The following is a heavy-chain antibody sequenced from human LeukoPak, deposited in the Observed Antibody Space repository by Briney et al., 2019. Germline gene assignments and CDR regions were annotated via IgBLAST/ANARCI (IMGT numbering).Heavy chain of an antibody. J-gene: IGHJ4*02. CDR1: GFTFSSYA. D-gene: IGHD3-3*01. CDR3: AKDHYWSIDY. Sequence: GGSLRLSCAASGFTFSSYAMHWVRQAPGKGLEWVTVISYDGSNKFYADSVKGRFTISRDNSKNTLYLQMNSLRAEDTGVYYCAKDHYWSIDYWGRGTLVTVSS. V-gene: IGHV3-30-3*01. CDR2: ISYDGSNK.